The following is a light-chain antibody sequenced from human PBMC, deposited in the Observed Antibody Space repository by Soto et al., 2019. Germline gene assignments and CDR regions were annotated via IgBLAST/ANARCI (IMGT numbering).Light chain of an antibody. J-gene: IGLJ1*01. V-gene: IGLV2-14*01. CDR1: TSDVGGYNY. CDR3: LSKTSSISYV. CDR2: EVS. Sequence: QSVLTQPASVSGSPGQSITISCTGTTSDVGGYNYVSWYQQHPGKVPKLLIHEVSNRPSGVSNRFSGSKSGNTASLTISGLQAKDEAEYYCLSKTSSISYVFGTGTKLTVL.